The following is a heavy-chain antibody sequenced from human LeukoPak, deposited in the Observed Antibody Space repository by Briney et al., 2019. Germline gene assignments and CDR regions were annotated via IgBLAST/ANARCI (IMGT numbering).Heavy chain of an antibody. CDR1: GGSISSNGYC. Sequence: SETLSLTCSDSGGSISSNGYCWGWIRQPPGKGLEWLGAIYYSGSAYYNPSLKSRVTISVDTSKNQFSLKVTSVTAADTAVYYCARAYGARPYYYFDYWGQGTLVTVSS. D-gene: IGHD4-17*01. CDR3: ARAYGARPYYYFDY. V-gene: IGHV4-39*01. J-gene: IGHJ4*02. CDR2: IYYSGSA.